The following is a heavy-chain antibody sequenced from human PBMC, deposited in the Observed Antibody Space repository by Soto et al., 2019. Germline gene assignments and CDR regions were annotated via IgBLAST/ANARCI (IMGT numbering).Heavy chain of an antibody. CDR1: GFTFSSYS. D-gene: IGHD4-17*01. CDR3: ARDFRPPYGVRYFDY. V-gene: IGHV3-53*04. CDR2: IYSGGST. Sequence: PGGSLRLSCAASGFTFSSYSMNWVRQAPGKGLEWVSVIYSGGSTYYADSVKGRFTISRHNSKNTLYLLMNSLRAEDTAVYYCARDFRPPYGVRYFDYWGQGTLVTVSS. J-gene: IGHJ4*02.